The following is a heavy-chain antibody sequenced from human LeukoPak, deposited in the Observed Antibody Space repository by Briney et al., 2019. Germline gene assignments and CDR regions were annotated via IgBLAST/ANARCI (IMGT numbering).Heavy chain of an antibody. D-gene: IGHD1-26*01. CDR3: ARGPPRYSGSSTFAY. CDR2: INHRGST. Sequence: SETLSLTRAVYGGSFSGYYWSWIRQPLGKGLEWIGEINHRGSTNYNPSLKSRVTISVDTSKNQFSLKLSSVTAADTAVYYCARGPPRYSGSSTFAYWGQGTLVTVSS. CDR1: GGSFSGYY. V-gene: IGHV4-34*01. J-gene: IGHJ4*02.